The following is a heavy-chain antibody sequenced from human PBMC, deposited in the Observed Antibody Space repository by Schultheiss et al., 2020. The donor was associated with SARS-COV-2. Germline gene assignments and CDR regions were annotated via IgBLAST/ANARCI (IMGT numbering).Heavy chain of an antibody. V-gene: IGHV3-7*03. Sequence: GESLKISCAASGLTLSNYWMSWVRQAPGKGLEWVANIKQDGSEKYYVDSVKGRFTISRDNAKNSLYLQMNSLRAEDTAVYYCARGLYDSGGSYWGQGTLVTVSS. CDR1: GLTLSNYW. J-gene: IGHJ4*02. CDR2: IKQDGSEK. CDR3: ARGLYDSGGSY. D-gene: IGHD3-22*01.